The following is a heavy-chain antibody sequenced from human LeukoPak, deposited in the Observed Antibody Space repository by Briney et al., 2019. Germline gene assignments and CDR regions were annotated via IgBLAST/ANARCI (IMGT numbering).Heavy chain of an antibody. D-gene: IGHD3-22*01. V-gene: IGHV4-39*01. CDR2: IYYSGST. Sequence: SETLSLTCTVSGGSISSSSYYWGWIRRPPGKGLEWSGSIYYSGSTYYNPSLKSRVTISVDTSKNQFSLKLSSVTAADTAVYYCATRYDSSGYYYEEPFHFDYWGQGTLVTVSS. CDR1: GGSISSSSYY. J-gene: IGHJ4*02. CDR3: ATRYDSSGYYYEEPFHFDY.